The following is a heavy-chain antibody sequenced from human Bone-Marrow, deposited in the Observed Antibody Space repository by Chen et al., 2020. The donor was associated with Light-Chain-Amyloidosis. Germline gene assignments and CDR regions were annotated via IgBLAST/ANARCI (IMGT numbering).Heavy chain of an antibody. J-gene: IGHJ4*02. V-gene: IGHV4-39*07. CDR1: GGSISSSSYY. D-gene: IGHD1-26*01. Sequence: QLQLQESGPGLVKPSETLSLTCTVSGGSISSSSYYWGWIRQPPGKGLEWIGSIYYSGSTYYNPSLKSRVTISVDTSKNQFSLKLSSVTAADTAVYYCARGAVGGTTGVWGQGTLVTVSS. CDR2: IYYSGST. CDR3: ARGAVGGTTGV.